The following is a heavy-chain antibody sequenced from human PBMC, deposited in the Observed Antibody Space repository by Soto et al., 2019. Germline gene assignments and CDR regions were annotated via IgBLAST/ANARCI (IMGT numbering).Heavy chain of an antibody. CDR3: ARHRDTYYYDSSGNYYGMDV. J-gene: IGHJ6*02. CDR2: IYPGDSDT. Sequence: GESLKISCKGSGYSSTSYWIGWVRQMPGKGLEWMGIIYPGDSDTRYSPSFQGQVTISADKSISTAYLQWSSLKASDTAMYYCARHRDTYYYDSSGNYYGMDVWGQGTTVTVSS. CDR1: GYSSTSYW. V-gene: IGHV5-51*01. D-gene: IGHD3-22*01.